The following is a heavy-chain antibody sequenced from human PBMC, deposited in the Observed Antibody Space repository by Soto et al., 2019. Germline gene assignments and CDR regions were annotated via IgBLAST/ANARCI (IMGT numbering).Heavy chain of an antibody. J-gene: IGHJ5*02. CDR2: IYYGGTT. Sequence: SETLSISCTVCGGSVSSSSYYWSWIRQPPGKGLEWVGYIYYGGTTSYNPSLQSRVTISLETSKSQFSLRLTSVTAADTAVYYCARLGAYYQSLDPWGPGTLVTVSS. V-gene: IGHV4-61*01. CDR1: GGSVSSSSYY. CDR3: ARLGAYYQSLDP. D-gene: IGHD3-22*01.